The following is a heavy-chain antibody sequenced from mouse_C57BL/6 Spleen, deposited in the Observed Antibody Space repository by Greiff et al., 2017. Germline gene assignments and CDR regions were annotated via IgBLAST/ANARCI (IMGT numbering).Heavy chain of an antibody. CDR1: GYTFTDYE. J-gene: IGHJ2*01. D-gene: IGHD1-1*01. Sequence: QVQLQQSGAELVRPGASVTLSCKASGYTFTDYEMHWVKQTPVHGLEWIGAIDPETGGTAYNQKFKGKAILTADKSSSTAYMELRSLTSEDSAVYYCTRRTTVVYFDYWGQGTTLTVSS. CDR2: IDPETGGT. V-gene: IGHV1-15*01. CDR3: TRRTTVVYFDY.